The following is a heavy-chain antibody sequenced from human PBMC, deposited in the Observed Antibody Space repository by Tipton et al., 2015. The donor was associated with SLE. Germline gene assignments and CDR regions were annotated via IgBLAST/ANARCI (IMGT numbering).Heavy chain of an antibody. CDR1: GGSVSSNPHY. J-gene: IGHJ3*02. D-gene: IGHD1-7*01. V-gene: IGHV4-61*01. Sequence: TLSLTCTVSGGSVSSNPHYWSWIRQPPGKGLEWIGDIHYTVSTNYNPSLNSRVTISVDTSKNQFSLKLSSVTAADTAVYYCARDSRTTAAAFDIWGQGTMVTVSS. CDR3: ARDSRTTAAAFDI. CDR2: IHYTVST.